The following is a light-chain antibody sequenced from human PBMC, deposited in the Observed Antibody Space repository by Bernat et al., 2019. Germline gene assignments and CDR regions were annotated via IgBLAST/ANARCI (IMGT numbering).Light chain of an antibody. CDR1: TNDIGFSTL. CDR3: WAYEETRTWV. CDR2: EVT. V-gene: IGLV2-23*02. Sequence: QSALTQPASVSGSPGQSITISCTGTTNDIGFSTLFSWFQQHPGKAPKLLIYEVTKRPSGVSHRFSASRSGHTASLTISGLRAEDEADYYCWAYEETRTWVFGGGTRVTVL. J-gene: IGLJ3*02.